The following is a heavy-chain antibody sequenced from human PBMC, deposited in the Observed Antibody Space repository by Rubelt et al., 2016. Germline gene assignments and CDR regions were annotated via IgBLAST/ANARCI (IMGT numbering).Heavy chain of an antibody. CDR1: GFTFSSYA. Sequence: QVQLVESGGGVVQPGRSLRLSCAASGFTFSSYAMHWVRQAPGKGLEWGAVISYVGSNKYYADSVKGRVTISRDNSKNRLYLQRNSLRAEDTAVYYCARWGIAARLDYWGQGTLVTVSS. CDR3: ARWGIAARLDY. V-gene: IGHV3-30*04. CDR2: ISYVGSNK. D-gene: IGHD6-6*01. J-gene: IGHJ4*02.